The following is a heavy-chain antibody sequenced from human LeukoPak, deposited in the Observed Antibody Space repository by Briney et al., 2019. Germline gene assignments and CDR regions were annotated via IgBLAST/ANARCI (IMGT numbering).Heavy chain of an antibody. Sequence: GGSLRLSCAASGFTFNSYNMNWVRQAPGKGLEWVSYITSSSSYIYYAGSVKGRFTISRDNAKNSLYLQMNSLRAEDTAVYYCARTLSRDSGDSFDIWGQGTMVTVSS. J-gene: IGHJ3*02. V-gene: IGHV3-21*01. CDR3: ARTLSRDSGDSFDI. CDR1: GFTFNSYN. CDR2: ITSSSSYI. D-gene: IGHD1-26*01.